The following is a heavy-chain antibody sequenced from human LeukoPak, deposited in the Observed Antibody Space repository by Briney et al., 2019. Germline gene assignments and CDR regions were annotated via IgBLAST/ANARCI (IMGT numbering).Heavy chain of an antibody. V-gene: IGHV4-4*07. CDR3: AREYGSGSEFDP. J-gene: IGHJ5*02. D-gene: IGHD3-10*01. CDR2: IYTSGST. CDR1: GGSFSGYY. Sequence: PSETLSLTCAVYGGSFSGYYYNWIRQPAGKGLEWIGRIYTSGSTNYNPSLKSRVTMSVDTSKNQFSLNLTSVTAADTAVYYCAREYGSGSEFDPWGQGTLVTVSS.